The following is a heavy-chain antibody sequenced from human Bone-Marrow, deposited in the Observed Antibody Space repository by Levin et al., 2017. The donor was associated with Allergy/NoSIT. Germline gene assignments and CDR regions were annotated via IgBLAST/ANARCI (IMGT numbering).Heavy chain of an antibody. CDR1: GFTFSSYA. J-gene: IGHJ4*02. D-gene: IGHD2-2*01. CDR3: AKDPKKGPQCSSTSCYSYYFDY. CDR2: ISGSGGST. V-gene: IGHV3-23*01. Sequence: GESLKISCAASGFTFSSYAMSWVRQAPGKGLEWVSAISGSGGSTYYADSVKGRFTISRDNSKNTLYLQMNSLRAEDTAVYYCAKDPKKGPQCSSTSCYSYYFDYWGQGTLVTVSS.